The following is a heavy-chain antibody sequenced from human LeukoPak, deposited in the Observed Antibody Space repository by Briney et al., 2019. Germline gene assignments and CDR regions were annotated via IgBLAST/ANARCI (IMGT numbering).Heavy chain of an antibody. V-gene: IGHV4-59*12. CDR2: IYHSGST. J-gene: IGHJ3*02. Sequence: PSETLSLTCTVSGGSINNYYWSWIRQPPGKGLEWIGYIYHSGSTNYNPSLKSRVTISVDTSKNQFSLKLSSVTAADTAVYYCAREAGDPSSAFDIWGQGTMVTVSS. CDR3: AREAGDPSSAFDI. D-gene: IGHD3-10*01. CDR1: GGSINNYY.